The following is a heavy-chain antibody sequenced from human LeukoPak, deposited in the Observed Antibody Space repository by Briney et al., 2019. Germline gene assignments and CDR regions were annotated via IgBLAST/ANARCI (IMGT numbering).Heavy chain of an antibody. V-gene: IGHV3-23*01. CDR1: GFTFSNYA. J-gene: IGHJ4*02. CDR3: AKVTTVTSLRFDD. D-gene: IGHD4-17*01. Sequence: GGSLRLSCAASGFTFSNYAMSWVRQAPGKGLEWVSGISVIGGSTYYTDSVKGRFTISRDDSKSTLFLQMNSLRAEDTAIYYCAKVTTVTSLRFDDWGQGTLVTVSS. CDR2: ISVIGGST.